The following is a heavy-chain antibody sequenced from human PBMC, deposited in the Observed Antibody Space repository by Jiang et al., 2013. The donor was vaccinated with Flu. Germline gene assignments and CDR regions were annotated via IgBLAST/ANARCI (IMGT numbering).Heavy chain of an antibody. D-gene: IGHD5-18*01. Sequence: GSGLVKPSETLSLTCTVSGGSISSSSYYWGWIRQPPGKGLEWIGSIYYSGSTYYNPSLKSRVTISVDTSKNQFSLKLSSVTAADTAVYYCARKTWIQLWLLFDYWGQGTLVTVSS. CDR1: GGSISSSSYY. V-gene: IGHV4-39*01. CDR3: ARKTWIQLWLLFDY. CDR2: IYYSGST. J-gene: IGHJ4*02.